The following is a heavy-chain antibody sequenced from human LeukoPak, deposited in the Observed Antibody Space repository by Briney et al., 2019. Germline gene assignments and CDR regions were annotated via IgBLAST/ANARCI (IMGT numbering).Heavy chain of an antibody. CDR1: GYSFTSYW. D-gene: IGHD3-9*01. CDR3: ARQRDILTDQGAGMDV. V-gene: IGHV5-51*01. J-gene: IGHJ6*02. Sequence: GESLKISSKGSGYSFTSYWIGWVRQMPGKGLEWMGIIYPGDSDTRYSPSFQGQVTISADKSISTAYLQWSSLKASDTAMYYCARQRDILTDQGAGMDVWGQGTTVTVSS. CDR2: IYPGDSDT.